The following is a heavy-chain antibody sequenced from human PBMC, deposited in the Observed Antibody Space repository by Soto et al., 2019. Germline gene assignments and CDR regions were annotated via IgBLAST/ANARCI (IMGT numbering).Heavy chain of an antibody. CDR2: VSGSGGST. CDR1: GFTFSSYA. D-gene: IGHD6-13*01. J-gene: IGHJ4*02. Sequence: EVQLLESGGGLVQPGGSLRLSCAASGFTFSSYAMRWVRQAPGKGLEWISAVSGSGGSTYYADSVKGRFTISRDNCKNTLYLQMNSLRAEDTAVYYCARRGPGTYFDYWGQGTLVTVSS. CDR3: ARRGPGTYFDY. V-gene: IGHV3-23*01.